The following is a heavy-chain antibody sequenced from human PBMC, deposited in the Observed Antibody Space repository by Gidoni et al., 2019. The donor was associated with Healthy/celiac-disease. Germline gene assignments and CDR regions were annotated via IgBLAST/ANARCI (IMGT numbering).Heavy chain of an antibody. D-gene: IGHD1-26*01. V-gene: IGHV3-30*03. CDR1: GFTFSSYG. CDR3: ARAVGATPEVDY. J-gene: IGHJ4*02. Sequence: QVQLVESGGGVVQPGRSLRLSCAASGFTFSSYGMHWVRQAPGKGLEWVAVISYDGSNKYYADSVKGRFTISRDNSKNTLYLQMNSLRAEDTAVYYCARAVGATPEVDYWGQGTLVTVSS. CDR2: ISYDGSNK.